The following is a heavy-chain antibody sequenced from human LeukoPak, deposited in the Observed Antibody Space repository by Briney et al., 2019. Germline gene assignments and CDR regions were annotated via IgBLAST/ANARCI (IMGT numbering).Heavy chain of an antibody. CDR3: ARHLRWLQFNGAFDI. V-gene: IGHV1-46*01. CDR2: INPSGGST. Sequence: ASVKVSCKASGYTFTSYYMHWVRQAPGQGLEWMGIINPSGGSTSYAQKLQGRVTMTTDTSTSTAYMELRSLRSDDTAVYYCARHLRWLQFNGAFDIWGQGTMVTVSS. CDR1: GYTFTSYY. D-gene: IGHD5-24*01. J-gene: IGHJ3*02.